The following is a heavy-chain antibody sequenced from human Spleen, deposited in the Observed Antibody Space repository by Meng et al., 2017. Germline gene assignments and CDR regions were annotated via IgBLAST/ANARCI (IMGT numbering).Heavy chain of an antibody. Sequence: GGSLRLSCAVSGFTFSSSAMSWVRQAPGKGLEWVSSISISGETTRYADSVKGRFTVSRDNSRSTLHLQMNSLRAEDTAIYYCARDWGFGELSLFYGMDVWGQGTTVTVSS. D-gene: IGHD3-16*02. CDR1: GFTFSSSA. CDR2: ISISGETT. J-gene: IGHJ6*02. V-gene: IGHV3-23*01. CDR3: ARDWGFGELSLFYGMDV.